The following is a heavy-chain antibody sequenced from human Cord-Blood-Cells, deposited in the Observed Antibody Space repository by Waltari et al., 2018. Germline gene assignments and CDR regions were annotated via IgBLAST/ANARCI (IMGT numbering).Heavy chain of an antibody. CDR2: IKQDGSEK. CDR1: GCTFGSNW. V-gene: IGHV3-7*01. D-gene: IGHD6-13*01. CDR3: ARVGSSSWYDY. J-gene: IGHJ4*02. Sequence: EVQLVVSGGGLVQPGGSLRLSCAASGCTFGSNWMRWVRQAPGKGLEWVANIKQDGSEKYYVDSVKGRFTISRDNAKNSLYLQMNSLRAEDTAVYYCARVGSSSWYDYWGQGTLVTVSS.